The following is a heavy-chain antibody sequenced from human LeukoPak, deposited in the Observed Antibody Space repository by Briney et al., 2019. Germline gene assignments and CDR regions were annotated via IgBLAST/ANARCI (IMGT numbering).Heavy chain of an antibody. CDR3: ARVLHAPYLIDS. Sequence: PSETLSLTCTASDSSITSTYYWAWFRQPPGKGLEWIATVFRLQTVRTFNNPSLESRVTMSLDPSQSQFSLNLTSVTAADTALYFCARVLHAPYLIDSWGQGTLVTVSS. CDR2: VFRLQTVRT. V-gene: IGHV4-38-2*02. J-gene: IGHJ4*02. CDR1: DSSITSTYY. D-gene: IGHD2-8*01.